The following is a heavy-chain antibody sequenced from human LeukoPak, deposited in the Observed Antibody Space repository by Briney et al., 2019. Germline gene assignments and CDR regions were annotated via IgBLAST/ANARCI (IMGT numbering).Heavy chain of an antibody. CDR1: GYSISSGYY. V-gene: IGHV4-61*01. Sequence: PSETLSLTCTVSGYSISSGYYWGWIRQPPGKGLEWIGYIYYSGSTNYNPSLKSRVTISVDTSKNQFSLKLSSVTAADTAVYYCARDRGYSYAQYYFDYWGQGTLVTVSS. CDR2: IYYSGST. J-gene: IGHJ4*02. CDR3: ARDRGYSYAQYYFDY. D-gene: IGHD5-18*01.